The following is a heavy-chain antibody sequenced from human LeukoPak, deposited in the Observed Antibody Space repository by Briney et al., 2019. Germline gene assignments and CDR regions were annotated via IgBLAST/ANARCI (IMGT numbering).Heavy chain of an antibody. CDR3: ARGCTTTSCYQREDMDV. CDR1: GFIFSSYA. Sequence: GGSLRLSCAASGFIFSSYAVHWVRQAPGKGLEWVAVISYDGSNEYYTDSVRGRFTISRDNSKNTLYLQMNSLRAGDTAMYYCARGCTTTSCYQREDMDVWGKGTTVTVSS. V-gene: IGHV3-30*03. CDR2: ISYDGSNE. J-gene: IGHJ6*03. D-gene: IGHD2-2*01.